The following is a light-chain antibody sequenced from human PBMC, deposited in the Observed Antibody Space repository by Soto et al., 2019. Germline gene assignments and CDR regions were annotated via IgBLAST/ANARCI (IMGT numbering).Light chain of an antibody. CDR1: SSNIGAGYD. CDR3: QSHDSSLSGYV. J-gene: IGLJ1*01. Sequence: QSVLTQPPSVSGAPGQRVTISCTGSSSNIGAGYDVHWYQQLPGTAPKLLFYGNSNRPSGVPDRFSGSKSGTSASLAITWLQAEDEADYYCQSHDSSLSGYVFGTGTKVTVL. V-gene: IGLV1-40*01. CDR2: GNS.